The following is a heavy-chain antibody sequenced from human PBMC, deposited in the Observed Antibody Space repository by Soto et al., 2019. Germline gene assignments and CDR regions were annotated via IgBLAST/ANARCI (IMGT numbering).Heavy chain of an antibody. D-gene: IGHD4-17*01. CDR2: IYHSGST. CDR1: GGSISSGGYS. J-gene: IGHJ4*02. V-gene: IGHV4-30-2*01. Sequence: SETLSLTCAVSGGSISSGGYSWNWIRQPPGKGLEWIGYIYHSGSTYYSPSLKSRVTISVDGSKNQFFLKLSSVTAADTAVYYCARETYGDYVGYFAPRGQRTLVTVSS. CDR3: ARETYGDYVGYFAP.